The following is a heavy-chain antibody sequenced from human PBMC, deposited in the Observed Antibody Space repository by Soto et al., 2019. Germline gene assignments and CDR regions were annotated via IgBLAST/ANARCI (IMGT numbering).Heavy chain of an antibody. CDR1: GGTFSSYA. Sequence: QVQLVQSGAEVKKPGSSVKVSCKASGGTFSSYALSWVRQAPGQGLEWMGGIIPIFGTANYAQKFQGRVTITADESTSTAYMELSSLRSEDTAVYYCARDDAYGQQLARYYYYYGMDVWGQGTTVTVSS. CDR2: IIPIFGTA. J-gene: IGHJ6*02. D-gene: IGHD6-13*01. V-gene: IGHV1-69*01. CDR3: ARDDAYGQQLARYYYYYGMDV.